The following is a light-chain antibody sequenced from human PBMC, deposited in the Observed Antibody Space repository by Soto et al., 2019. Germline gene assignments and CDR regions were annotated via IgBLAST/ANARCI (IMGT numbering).Light chain of an antibody. CDR2: GAS. CDR1: QSVSNNY. J-gene: IGKJ4*01. Sequence: EIVLTQSPGTLSLSPGERATLSCGASQSVSNNYLAWYQQKPGQAPRLLIYGASNRATGIPARFSGSGSGTEFTITISRLEPEDFEVYYCQQFSSYPLTFGGGTKVDI. V-gene: IGKV3-20*01. CDR3: QQFSSYPLT.